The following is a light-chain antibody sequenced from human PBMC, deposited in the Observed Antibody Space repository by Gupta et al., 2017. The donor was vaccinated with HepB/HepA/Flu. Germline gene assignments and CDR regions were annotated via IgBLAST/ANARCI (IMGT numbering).Light chain of an antibody. V-gene: IGLV3-19*01. J-gene: IGLJ2*01. Sequence: SSELPQDPAVSVALGQTVRTTCQGDSLRSYYASWYQQKPGQAPVLVIYGKNNRPSGIPDRFSGSSSGNTASLTITGAQAEDEADYYCNARDSSGNHVVFGGGTKLTVL. CDR3: NARDSSGNHVV. CDR1: SLRSYY. CDR2: GKN.